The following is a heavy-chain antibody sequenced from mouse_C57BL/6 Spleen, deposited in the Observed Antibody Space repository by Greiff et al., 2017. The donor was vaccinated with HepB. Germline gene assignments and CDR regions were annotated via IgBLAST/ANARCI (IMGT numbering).Heavy chain of an antibody. D-gene: IGHD2-4*01. J-gene: IGHJ4*01. V-gene: IGHV1-7*01. CDR1: GYTFTSYW. CDR2: INPSSGYT. Sequence: VQLQQSGAELAKPGASVKLSCKASGYTFTSYWMHWVKQRPGQGLEWIGYINPSSGYTKYNQKFKAKATLTADKSSSTAYMQLSSLTYEDSAVYYCARAGLDYAMDYWGQGTSVTVSS. CDR3: ARAGLDYAMDY.